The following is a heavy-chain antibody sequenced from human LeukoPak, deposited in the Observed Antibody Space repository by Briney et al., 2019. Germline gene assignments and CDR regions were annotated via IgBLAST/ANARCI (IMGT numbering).Heavy chain of an antibody. Sequence: GASVKVSCKASGYTFTSYGISWVRQAPGQGLEWMGWINPNSGGTNYAQKFQGRVTMTRDTSISTAYMELSRLRSDDTAVYYCASSGDSDFPFDYWGQGTLVTVSS. CDR2: INPNSGGT. CDR1: GYTFTSYG. CDR3: ASSGDSDFPFDY. V-gene: IGHV1-2*02. J-gene: IGHJ4*02. D-gene: IGHD4-17*01.